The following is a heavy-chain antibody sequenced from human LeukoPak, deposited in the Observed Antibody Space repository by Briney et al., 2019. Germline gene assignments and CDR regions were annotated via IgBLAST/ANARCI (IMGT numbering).Heavy chain of an antibody. D-gene: IGHD1-7*01. J-gene: IGHJ4*02. CDR3: ARGITGTTGIDY. Sequence: GGSLRLSCAASGFTFSSYSMNWVRQAPGKGLEWVSSISSSISYIYYADSVKGRFTISRDNAKNSLYLQMNSLRAEDTAVYYCARGITGTTGIDYWGQGTLVTVSS. CDR1: GFTFSSYS. V-gene: IGHV3-21*01. CDR2: ISSSISYI.